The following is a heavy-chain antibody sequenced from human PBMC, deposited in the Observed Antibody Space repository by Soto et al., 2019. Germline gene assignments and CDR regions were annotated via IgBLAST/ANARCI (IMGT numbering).Heavy chain of an antibody. CDR1: GFTFSSYA. CDR3: AKTYGSGSRNYYYYYGMDV. Sequence: EVQLLESGGGLVQPGGSLRLSCAASGFTFSSYAMSWVRQAPGKGLEWVSAISGSGGSTYYADSVKGRFTISRDNSKNTPYLQMNSMRAEDTAVYYCAKTYGSGSRNYYYYYGMDVWGQGTTVTVSS. CDR2: ISGSGGST. J-gene: IGHJ6*02. V-gene: IGHV3-23*01. D-gene: IGHD3-10*01.